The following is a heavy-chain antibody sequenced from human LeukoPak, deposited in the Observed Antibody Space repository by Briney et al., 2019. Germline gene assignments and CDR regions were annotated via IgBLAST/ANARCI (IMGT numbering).Heavy chain of an antibody. CDR1: GFTFTDYS. V-gene: IGHV3-21*01. CDR3: ARSRGYSMYYFDD. Sequence: GESLRLPCAASGFTFTDYSMHWVRQAPGKGLEWVSSISGSGSYIYYSDSVKGRFTISRDNAKSSLYLQMNSLRAEDTAIYNCARSRGYSMYYFDDWGQGTLVTVSS. D-gene: IGHD3-22*01. J-gene: IGHJ4*02. CDR2: ISGSGSYI.